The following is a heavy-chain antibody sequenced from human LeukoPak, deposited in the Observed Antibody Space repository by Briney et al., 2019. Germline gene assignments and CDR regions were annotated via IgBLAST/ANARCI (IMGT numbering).Heavy chain of an antibody. D-gene: IGHD4-17*01. CDR3: AREDGDYGFYYYGMDV. CDR1: GFTFSSYG. V-gene: IGHV3-33*01. J-gene: IGHJ6*02. Sequence: PGGSLRLSCAASGFTFSSYGMHWVRQAPGKGPEWVAVIWYDGSNKYYADSVKGRFTISRDNSKNTLYLQMNSLRAEDTAVYYCAREDGDYGFYYYGMDVWGQGTTVTVSS. CDR2: IWYDGSNK.